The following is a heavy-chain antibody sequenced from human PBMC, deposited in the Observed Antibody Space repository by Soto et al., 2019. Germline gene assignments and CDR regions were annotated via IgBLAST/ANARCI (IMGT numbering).Heavy chain of an antibody. CDR3: ARSGYSSAWYTAFDS. J-gene: IGHJ4*02. CDR2: IYASGST. Sequence: SETLSLTCTVSGDSISGYYWNWIRQPAGKGLEWIGRIYASGSTISNRSLRSRVALSVDTSKNQFSLNLNSVTAADTAMYYCARSGYSSAWYTAFDSWSQGTLVTVSS. V-gene: IGHV4-4*07. CDR1: GDSISGYY. D-gene: IGHD6-19*01.